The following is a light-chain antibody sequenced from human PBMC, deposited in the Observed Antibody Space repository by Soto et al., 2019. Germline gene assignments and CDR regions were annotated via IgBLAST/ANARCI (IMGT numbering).Light chain of an antibody. CDR3: QQYGTSPLT. Sequence: EIVLTQSPGTLSLSPGERATLSCRASQSVSSSSLAWYQQRPGQAPRLLIYGASSRATGIPDRLSGSGSGTDFTLTISRLEPEDFAVYYCQQYGTSPLTFGGGTKVEIK. J-gene: IGKJ4*01. CDR1: QSVSSSS. CDR2: GAS. V-gene: IGKV3-20*01.